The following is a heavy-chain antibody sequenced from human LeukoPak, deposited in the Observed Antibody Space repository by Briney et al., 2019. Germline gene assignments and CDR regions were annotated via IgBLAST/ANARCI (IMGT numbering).Heavy chain of an antibody. J-gene: IGHJ4*02. CDR2: LSSGGTKT. D-gene: IGHD2-15*01. CDR3: AKDIEHFDS. CDR1: GFTFRKFA. Sequence: PGEALRLSCAASGFTFRKFAMSWVRQAPGKGLEWVSGLSSGGTKTFYAPSVKGRFTISRDDSNSTVLLQMSSLRVEDTAIYYCAKDIEHFDSWGQGTLVIVSS. V-gene: IGHV3-23*01.